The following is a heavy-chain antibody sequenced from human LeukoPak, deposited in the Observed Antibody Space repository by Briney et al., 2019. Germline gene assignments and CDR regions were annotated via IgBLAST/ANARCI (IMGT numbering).Heavy chain of an antibody. CDR2: IYYSGST. D-gene: IGHD4-17*01. CDR3: ARLVWRLRSTYYYYGMDV. Sequence: SETLSLTCTVSGGSISSYYWSWIRQPPGKGLEWIGYIYYSGSTNYNPSLKSRVTISVDTSKNQFSLKLSSVTAADTAVYYCARLVWRLRSTYYYYGMDVWGQGTTVTVSS. CDR1: GGSISSYY. V-gene: IGHV4-59*08. J-gene: IGHJ6*02.